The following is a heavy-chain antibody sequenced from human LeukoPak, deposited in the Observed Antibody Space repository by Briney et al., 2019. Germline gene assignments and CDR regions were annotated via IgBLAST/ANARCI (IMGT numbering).Heavy chain of an antibody. Sequence: GGSLRLSCAASGFTFSSYSMNWVRQAPGKGLEWVSSISSSSSYIYYADSVKGRFTISRDNAKNSLYLQMNSLRAEDTAVYYCARGPSSDLTFCNWGQGTLVTVSS. CDR3: ARGPSSDLTFCN. D-gene: IGHD3-3*01. CDR1: GFTFSSYS. V-gene: IGHV3-21*04. J-gene: IGHJ4*02. CDR2: ISSSSSYI.